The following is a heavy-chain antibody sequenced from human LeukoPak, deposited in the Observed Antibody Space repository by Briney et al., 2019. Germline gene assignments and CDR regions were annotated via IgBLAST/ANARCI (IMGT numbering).Heavy chain of an antibody. J-gene: IGHJ2*01. CDR2: ISGSGGST. V-gene: IGHV3-23*01. CDR1: GFTFSSYV. CDR3: ANTGGSVYWYFDL. Sequence: PGGSLRLSCAASGFTFSSYVMSWVRQAPGKGLEWVSAISGSGGSTFYADSVKGRFTISRDNSKNTLYLQMNSLRAEDTAVYYCANTGGSVYWYFDLWGHGTLVTVSS. D-gene: IGHD1-14*01.